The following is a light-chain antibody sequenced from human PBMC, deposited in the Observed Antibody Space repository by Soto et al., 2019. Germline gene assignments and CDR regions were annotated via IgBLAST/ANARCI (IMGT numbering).Light chain of an antibody. Sequence: QSALTQPASVSGSPGQSITISCTGNSSDVGYHNYVSWYRQHPGKAPRLMIYEVNNRPSGVSNRFSGSKSGNTASLTISGLQAEDEADYYCSSYAGSSNVFGTGTKLTVL. CDR3: SSYAGSSNV. V-gene: IGLV2-14*01. CDR2: EVN. CDR1: SSDVGYHNY. J-gene: IGLJ1*01.